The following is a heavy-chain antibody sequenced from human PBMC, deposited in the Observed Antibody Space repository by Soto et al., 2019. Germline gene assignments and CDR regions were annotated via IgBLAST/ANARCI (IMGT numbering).Heavy chain of an antibody. Sequence: GGSLRLSCAASGFTFSSYGMHWVRQAPGKGLEWVAVIWYDGSNKYYADSVKGRFTISRDNSKNTLYLQMNSLRAEDTAVYYCARDPYDFWSGSKGRWYYYYYMDVWGKGTTVTVSS. CDR1: GFTFSSYG. D-gene: IGHD3-3*01. J-gene: IGHJ6*03. CDR3: ARDPYDFWSGSKGRWYYYYYMDV. V-gene: IGHV3-33*01. CDR2: IWYDGSNK.